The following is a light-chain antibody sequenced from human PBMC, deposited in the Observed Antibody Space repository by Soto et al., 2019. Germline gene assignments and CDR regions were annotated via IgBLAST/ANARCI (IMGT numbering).Light chain of an antibody. CDR2: WAS. J-gene: IGKJ1*01. CDR3: HQYYSTPWT. Sequence: DIVMTQSPDSLAVSLGERATINCKSSQSVLYSSNNKNYLAWYQQKPGQPPKLLIYWASTRESGVPDRFSGSGSGTDFTLTISSLQAEDVAVYYCHQYYSTPWTLGQGTKVDIK. CDR1: QSVLYSSNNKNY. V-gene: IGKV4-1*01.